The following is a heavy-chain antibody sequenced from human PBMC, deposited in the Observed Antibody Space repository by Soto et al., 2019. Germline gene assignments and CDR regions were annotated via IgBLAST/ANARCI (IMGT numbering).Heavy chain of an antibody. CDR3: AKDHLVLRYCDRSLCCV. V-gene: IGHV3-30*18. J-gene: IGHJ3*01. CDR2: ISYDGSNE. CDR1: GFSFRTFG. Sequence: QVQLVESGGGVVQPGMSLSLSCAASGFSFRTFGMHWVRQAPGKGLECVAGISYDGSNEFYADSVTGRFTISRDNSKNTLYLQMISLRADDTAVYYCAKDHLVLRYCDRSLCCVWGQGKMVTVSS. D-gene: IGHD3-9*01.